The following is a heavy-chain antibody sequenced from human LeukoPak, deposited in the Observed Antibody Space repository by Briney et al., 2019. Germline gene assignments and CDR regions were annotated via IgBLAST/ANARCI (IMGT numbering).Heavy chain of an antibody. V-gene: IGHV3-11*01. CDR1: GFTFSDYY. CDR3: ASGSVIGWYFDL. J-gene: IGHJ2*01. Sequence: GGSLRLSCAASGFTFSDYYMSWIRQAPGKGLEWVSYISSSGSTIYYADSVKGRFTISRDNAKNSLYLQMNSMRAEDTAVYYCASGSVIGWYFDLWGRGTLVTVSS. CDR2: ISSSGSTI. D-gene: IGHD2/OR15-2a*01.